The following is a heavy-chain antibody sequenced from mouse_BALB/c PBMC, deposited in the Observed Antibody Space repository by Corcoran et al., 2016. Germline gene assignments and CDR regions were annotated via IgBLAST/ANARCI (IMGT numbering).Heavy chain of an antibody. Sequence: EVQMQQSGPELMKPGSSMKISCKTSGYSFTDYTMNWVKQSLGENLEWIGLINPYNGVSSFNQKFKGKATLNVDKSASTAYMELLSLTSEDSAVNYCARSFYFDYWGQGTTLRV. J-gene: IGHJ2*01. CDR1: GYSFTDYT. CDR2: INPYNGVS. V-gene: IGHV1-18*01. CDR3: ARSFYFDY.